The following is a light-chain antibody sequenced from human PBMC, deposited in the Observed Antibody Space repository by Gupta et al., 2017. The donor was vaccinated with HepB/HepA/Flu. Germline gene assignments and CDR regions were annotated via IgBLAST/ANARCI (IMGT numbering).Light chain of an antibody. V-gene: IGKV1-12*01. CDR3: QQATTFPLT. J-gene: IGKJ4*01. CDR2: AAS. Sequence: DIQMTQSPSPVSAYVGDRVTITCRASQGISSWLAWYQQKPGKAPKFLIYAASTLQTGVPSRFSGSGSGTDFTLTISGLQPEDVATYFCQQATTFPLTFGGGTKVEIK. CDR1: QGISSW.